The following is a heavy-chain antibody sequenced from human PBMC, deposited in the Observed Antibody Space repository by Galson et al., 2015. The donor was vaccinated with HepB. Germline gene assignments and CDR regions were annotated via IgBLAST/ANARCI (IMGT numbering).Heavy chain of an antibody. CDR1: GFTFSTYW. CDR2: INSDGSST. Sequence: SLRLSCAASGFTFSTYWMHWVRQAPGKGLVWVSRINSDGSSTAYADSVKGRSTISRDNAKSTLYVQMNSLRAEDTAVYYCVRGTTDPSGWYMKWDYWGQGTLVTVSS. D-gene: IGHD6-19*01. V-gene: IGHV3-74*01. CDR3: VRGTTDPSGWYMKWDY. J-gene: IGHJ4*02.